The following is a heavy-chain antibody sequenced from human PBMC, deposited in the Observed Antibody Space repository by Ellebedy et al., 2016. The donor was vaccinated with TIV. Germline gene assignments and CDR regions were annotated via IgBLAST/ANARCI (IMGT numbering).Heavy chain of an antibody. CDR1: GGSISSTSYY. Sequence: MPSETLSLTCTVSGGSISSTSYYWRWIRQPPGKGLEWIGSIYYSGSTSYDPSLQSRVTISVDTSKNQFSLKLSSVTAADTAVYYCASHLNWNDAPDWFDPWGQGTLVTVSS. CDR2: IYYSGST. V-gene: IGHV4-39*01. J-gene: IGHJ5*02. D-gene: IGHD1-1*01. CDR3: ASHLNWNDAPDWFDP.